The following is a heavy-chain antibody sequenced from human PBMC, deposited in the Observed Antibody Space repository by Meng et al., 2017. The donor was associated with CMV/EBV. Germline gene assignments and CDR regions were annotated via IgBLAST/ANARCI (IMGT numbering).Heavy chain of an antibody. V-gene: IGHV3-74*01. CDR1: TFCIWC. CDR3: VLDKGGAYAGTYNYAFDF. Sequence: TFCIWCGVWVRPVPGKGLVWVSRITGDGSSTSYADSVKGRFTISRDNSKNTLYLQMNDLRADDTAVYYCVLDKGGAYAGTYNYAFDFWGQGTMVTVSS. J-gene: IGHJ3*01. D-gene: IGHD1-26*01. CDR2: ITGDGSST.